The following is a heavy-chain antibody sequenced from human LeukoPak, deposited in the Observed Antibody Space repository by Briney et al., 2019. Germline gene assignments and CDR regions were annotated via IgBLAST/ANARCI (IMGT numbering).Heavy chain of an antibody. D-gene: IGHD6-19*01. V-gene: IGHV3-66*01. CDR3: ARDRSSGWSYNWFDP. J-gene: IGHJ5*02. CDR1: GFTVSSNY. Sequence: PGGSLRLSCAASGFTVSSNYMSWVRQAPGKGLEWVSVIYSGGSTYYADSVKGRFTISRDNSKNTLYLQMNSLRAEDTAVYYCARDRSSGWSYNWFDPWGQGTLVTVSS. CDR2: IYSGGST.